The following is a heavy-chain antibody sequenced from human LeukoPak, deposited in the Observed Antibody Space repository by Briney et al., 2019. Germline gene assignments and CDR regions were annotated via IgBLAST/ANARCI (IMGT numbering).Heavy chain of an antibody. CDR2: IYSGGST. CDR3: ARDIGGLGGYDGGGWFDP. J-gene: IGHJ5*02. Sequence: GGSLRLSCAASGFTVSSNYMSWVRQAPGKGLEWVSVIYSGGSTYYADSVKGRFTISRDNSKSTLYLQMNSLRAEDTAVYYCARDIGGLGGYDGGGWFDPCGQGTLVTVSS. CDR1: GFTVSSNY. D-gene: IGHD5-12*01. V-gene: IGHV3-66*01.